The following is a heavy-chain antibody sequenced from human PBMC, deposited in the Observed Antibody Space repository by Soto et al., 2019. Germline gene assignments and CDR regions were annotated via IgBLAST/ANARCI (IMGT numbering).Heavy chain of an antibody. Sequence: EVHLVESGGGLMQPGGSLRLSCAASGFTVSTYNMIWVRQAPVKGLEWVSVTYSGGSTQYADSVKGRFPVSRDNSKNTLYLQMSSMRDEDTAVYYCARKLSGAVQGWAYGMDVWGRGTTVTVSS. CDR3: ARKLSGAVQGWAYGMDV. D-gene: IGHD1-26*01. V-gene: IGHV3-53*02. CDR2: TYSGGST. J-gene: IGHJ6*02. CDR1: GFTVSTYN.